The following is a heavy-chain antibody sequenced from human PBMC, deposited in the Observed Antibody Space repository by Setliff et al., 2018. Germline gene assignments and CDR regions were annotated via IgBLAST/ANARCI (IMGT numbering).Heavy chain of an antibody. V-gene: IGHV1-69*13. CDR2: IIPIFGTA. CDR1: GGTFSSYA. J-gene: IGHJ4*02. CDR3: ARGHGGLPVYFDY. Sequence: SVKVSCKASGGTFSSYAISWVRQAPGQGLEWMGRIIPIFGTANYAQKFQGRVTITADESTSTAYMELSSLRSEDTAVYYCARGHGGLPVYFDYWAREPWSPSPQ. D-gene: IGHD5-12*01.